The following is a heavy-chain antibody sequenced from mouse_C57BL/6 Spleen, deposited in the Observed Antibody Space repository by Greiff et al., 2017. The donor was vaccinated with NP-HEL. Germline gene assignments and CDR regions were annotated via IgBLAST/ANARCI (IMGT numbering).Heavy chain of an antibody. V-gene: IGHV5-6*01. CDR2: ISSGGSYT. D-gene: IGHD2-1*01. CDR3: ARRNYVDYFDY. Sequence: VQLKESGGDLVKPGGSLKLSCAASGFTFSSYGMSWVRQTPDKRLEWVATISSGGSYTYYPDSVKGRFTISRDNAKNTLYLQMSSLKSEDTAMYYCARRNYVDYFDYWGQGTTLTVSS. CDR1: GFTFSSYG. J-gene: IGHJ2*01.